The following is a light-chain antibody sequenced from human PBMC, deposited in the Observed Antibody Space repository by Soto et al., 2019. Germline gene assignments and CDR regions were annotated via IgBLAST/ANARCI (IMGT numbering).Light chain of an antibody. CDR1: QTVTSDY. CDR3: QQYGDSPLT. V-gene: IGKV3-20*01. CDR2: GAS. Sequence: EIVVTQSPGALSLSPGERATLSCRASQTVTSDYLAWYQQKPGQAPRLLIYGASDRATGIPDRFSASGSGTDFTLTISRLEPQDFAIYYCQQYGDSPLTFGGGSKVDI. J-gene: IGKJ4*01.